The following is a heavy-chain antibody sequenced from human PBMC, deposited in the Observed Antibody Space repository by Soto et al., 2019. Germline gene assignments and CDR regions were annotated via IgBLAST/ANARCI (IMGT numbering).Heavy chain of an antibody. CDR1: GFTVSGNY. V-gene: IGHV3-53*02. D-gene: IGHD6-6*01. Sequence: EVQLVETGGGLIQPGWSLRLSCAASGFTVSGNYMSWVRQAPGKGLEWVSVIYNGGGTYYADSVKGRFTISRDNSKNTLYLQMNSLRAEDTAVDYCASTRGSSYDYWGQGTLVTVSS. CDR3: ASTRGSSYDY. CDR2: IYNGGGT. J-gene: IGHJ4*02.